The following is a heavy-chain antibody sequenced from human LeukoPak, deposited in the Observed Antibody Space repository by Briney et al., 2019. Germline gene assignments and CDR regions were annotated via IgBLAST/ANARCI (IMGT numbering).Heavy chain of an antibody. CDR3: AIPTLSSSWHTHS. D-gene: IGHD6-13*01. J-gene: IGHJ4*02. V-gene: IGHV3-30*02. CDR2: IRYDGSNK. Sequence: WIRQAPGKGLEWVAFIRYDGSNKYYADSVKGRFTISRDDSKNTLYLQINSLRAEDTAVYYCAIPTLSSSWHTHSWGQGTLVTVSS.